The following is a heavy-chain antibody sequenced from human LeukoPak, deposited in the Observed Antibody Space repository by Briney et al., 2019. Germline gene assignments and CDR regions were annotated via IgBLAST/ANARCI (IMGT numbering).Heavy chain of an antibody. CDR2: IYYSGST. D-gene: IGHD3-10*01. Sequence: TSETLSLTCTVSGDSISSYYWSWIRQPPGKGLEWIGYIYYSGSTNYNPSLKSRVTISVDTSKNQFSLKLSSVTAADTAVYYCARDLGFGELRYFDYWGQGTLVTVSS. CDR1: GDSISSYY. CDR3: ARDLGFGELRYFDY. J-gene: IGHJ4*02. V-gene: IGHV4-59*01.